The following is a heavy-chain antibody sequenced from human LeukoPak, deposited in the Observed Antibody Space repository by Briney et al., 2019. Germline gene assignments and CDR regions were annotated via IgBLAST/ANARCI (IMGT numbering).Heavy chain of an antibody. Sequence: GGSLRFSCAASGFTFSSYEMNWVRQAPGKGLEWVSYISSSGSTIYYADSVKGRFTISRDNAKNSLYLQMNSLRAEDTAVYYCARDQGIAAGGAFDIWGQGTMVTVSS. CDR2: ISSSGSTI. D-gene: IGHD6-13*01. J-gene: IGHJ3*02. CDR3: ARDQGIAAGGAFDI. V-gene: IGHV3-48*03. CDR1: GFTFSSYE.